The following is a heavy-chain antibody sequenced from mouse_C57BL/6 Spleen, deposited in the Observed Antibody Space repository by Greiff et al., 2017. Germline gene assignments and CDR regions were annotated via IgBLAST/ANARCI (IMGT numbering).Heavy chain of an antibody. J-gene: IGHJ3*01. V-gene: IGHV1-50*01. D-gene: IGHD2-1*01. Sequence: QVQLQQPGAELVKPGASVKLSCKASGYTFTSYWMQWVKQRPGQGLEWIGEFDPSDSYTNYNQKFKGKATLTVDTSSSTAYMQLSSLTSEDSAVYYCARSQDGNYSWFAYWGQGTLVTVSA. CDR1: GYTFTSYW. CDR2: FDPSDSYT. CDR3: ARSQDGNYSWFAY.